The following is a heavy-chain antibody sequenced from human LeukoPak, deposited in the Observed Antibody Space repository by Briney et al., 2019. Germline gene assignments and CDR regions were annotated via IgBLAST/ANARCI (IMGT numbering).Heavy chain of an antibody. J-gene: IGHJ4*02. V-gene: IGHV4-59*01. CDR1: GGSISSYY. CDR2: IYYSGGT. Sequence: PSETLSLTCTVSGGSISSYYWSWIRQPPGKGLEWIGYIYYSGGTNYNPSLKSRVTISVDTSKNQFSLKLSSVTAADTAVYYCATSPIQLWLPFDYWGQGTLVTVSS. CDR3: ATSPIQLWLPFDY. D-gene: IGHD5-18*01.